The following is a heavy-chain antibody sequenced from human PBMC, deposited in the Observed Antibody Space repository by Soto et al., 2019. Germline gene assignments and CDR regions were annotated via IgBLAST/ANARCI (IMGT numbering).Heavy chain of an antibody. CDR3: ARDSPGGGYYYGMDV. V-gene: IGHV1-69*01. Sequence: QGQLEQSGAEVRKPGSSVKVSCKASVCSFSSYAISWVRQAPGQGLEWMGGIVPVLGTSHSAQKFQGRVTFSTDDYTTTAYMELSSLRSEDTAVYYCARDSPGGGYYYGMDVWGHGTTVTVSS. D-gene: IGHD3-16*01. CDR1: VCSFSSYA. CDR2: IVPVLGTS. J-gene: IGHJ6*02.